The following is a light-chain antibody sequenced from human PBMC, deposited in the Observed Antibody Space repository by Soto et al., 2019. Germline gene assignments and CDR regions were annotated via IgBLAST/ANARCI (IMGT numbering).Light chain of an antibody. Sequence: IVLTQSPATLSLSPGERATLSCRASQTVSSYLAWYQQKPGQAPRLLIYEVSNRATGIPARFSGSGSGADFTLTISSLEPGDFALYYCQQHINWPLTFGGGTKV. CDR3: QQHINWPLT. CDR2: EVS. J-gene: IGKJ4*01. CDR1: QTVSSY. V-gene: IGKV3-11*01.